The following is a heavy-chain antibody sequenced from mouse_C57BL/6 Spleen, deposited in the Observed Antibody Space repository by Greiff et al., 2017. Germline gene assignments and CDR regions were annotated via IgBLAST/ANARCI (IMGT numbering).Heavy chain of an antibody. CDR1: GYAFSSSW. J-gene: IGHJ2*01. V-gene: IGHV1-82*01. D-gene: IGHD1-1*01. CDR3: AREPPLNYGSSYHDY. Sequence: QVQLQQSGPELVKPGASVKISCKASGYAFSSSWMNWVKQRPGKGLEWIGRIYPGDGDTNYNGKFKGKATLTADKSSSTAYMQLSSLTSEDSAVYFCAREPPLNYGSSYHDYWGQGTTLTVSS. CDR2: IYPGDGDT.